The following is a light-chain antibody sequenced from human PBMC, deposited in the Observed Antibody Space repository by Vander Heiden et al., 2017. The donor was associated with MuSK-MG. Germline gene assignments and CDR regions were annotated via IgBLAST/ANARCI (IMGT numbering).Light chain of an antibody. V-gene: IGKV1-39*01. CDR2: GAS. J-gene: IGKJ2*01. CDR3: QRNQKTPYT. CDR1: QSVSNN. Sequence: DIQLTESPSFLSASLGDRVTITCRASQSVSNNLIWYQQKVGKAPKLLIYGASSLQSGVPSRFSGSAFGTEFSIIIISLHAEDVANYFCQRNQKTPYTFGQGT.